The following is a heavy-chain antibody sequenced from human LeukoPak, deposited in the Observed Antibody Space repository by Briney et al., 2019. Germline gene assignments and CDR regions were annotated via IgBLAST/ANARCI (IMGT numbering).Heavy chain of an antibody. V-gene: IGHV4-30-4*01. CDR1: GGSISSGDYC. CDR3: AVVAANFHYYYMAV. CDR2: IYYSGST. J-gene: IGHJ6*03. D-gene: IGHD2-15*01. Sequence: SETLSLTCTVSGGSISSGDYCWSWIRQPPGKGLEWIGYIYYSGSTYYNPSLKSRVTISVDTSKNQFSLKLSSVTAADTAVYYCAVVAANFHYYYMAVWGKGTTVTVSS.